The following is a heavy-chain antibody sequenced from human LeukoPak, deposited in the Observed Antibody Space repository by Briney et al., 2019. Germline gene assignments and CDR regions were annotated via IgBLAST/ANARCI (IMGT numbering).Heavy chain of an antibody. J-gene: IGHJ4*02. CDR1: GDSFSNYY. V-gene: IGHV4-4*07. CDR2: VYHSGST. Sequence: PSETLSLTCTVSGDSFSNYYWTWIRQPAGKGLEWIGRVYHSGSTYYNPSLKSRVSMSLDTPKSQFSLKLSSVTAADTAVYYCARMRSSIVAVGYFDYWGQGTLVTVSS. CDR3: ARMRSSIVAVGYFDY. D-gene: IGHD6-25*01.